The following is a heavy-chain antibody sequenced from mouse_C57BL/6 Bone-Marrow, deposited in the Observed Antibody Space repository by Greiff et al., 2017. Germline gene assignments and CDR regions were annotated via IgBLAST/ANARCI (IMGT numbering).Heavy chain of an antibody. J-gene: IGHJ4*01. CDR2: IDPSDSYT. D-gene: IGHD2-12*01. CDR1: GYTFTSYW. Sequence: QVQLQQPGAELVRPGTSVKLSCKASGYTFTSYWMHWVKQRPGQGLEWIGVIDPSDSYTNYNQKFKGKATLTVDTSSSTAYMQVSSLTSEDSAVYYCARGGYYSYYYAMDYWGQGTSVTVSS. CDR3: ARGGYYSYYYAMDY. V-gene: IGHV1-59*01.